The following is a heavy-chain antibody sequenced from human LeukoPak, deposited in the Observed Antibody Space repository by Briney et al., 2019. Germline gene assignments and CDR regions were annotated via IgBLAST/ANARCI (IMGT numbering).Heavy chain of an antibody. V-gene: IGHV4-4*09. CDR3: ARNARLPDC. J-gene: IGHJ1*01. D-gene: IGHD2-21*01. CDR1: GVPVTTYY. CDR2: VYTGGIV. Sequence: SETLSLTCTVSGVPVTTYYWTWIRQPPGKGLESIGYVYTGGIVRYNPSLQGRVTMSLDTSNNQFSLNLNSVTAADTAVYYCARNARLPDCWGQGTLVTVSS.